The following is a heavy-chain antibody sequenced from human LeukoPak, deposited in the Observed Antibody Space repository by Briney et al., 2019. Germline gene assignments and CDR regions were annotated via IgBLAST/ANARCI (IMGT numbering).Heavy chain of an antibody. CDR2: ISGSGGST. D-gene: IGHD3-22*01. J-gene: IGHJ3*02. CDR1: GFTFSSYA. CDR3: AKDAYYDSSGYTAAFDI. V-gene: IGHV3-23*01. Sequence: GGSLRLSCAASGFTFSSYAMSWVRQAPGKGLEWVSAISGSGGSTYYADSVKGRFTISRDNCKNTLYLQMNSLRAEDTAVYYCAKDAYYDSSGYTAAFDIWGQGTMVTVSS.